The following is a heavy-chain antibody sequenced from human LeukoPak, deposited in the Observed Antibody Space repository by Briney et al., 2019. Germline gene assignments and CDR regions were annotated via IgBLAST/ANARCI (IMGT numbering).Heavy chain of an antibody. CDR3: ARGDCSSTICYSLMDV. D-gene: IGHD2-2*01. CDR2: IYRSGST. Sequence: SETPSLTCTVSGYSISSGYYWVWIRQPPGKGLEWIGSIYRSGSTNYNPSLKSRVTISVDTSKNQFSLKVNSVTAADTAVYYCARGDCSSTICYSLMDVWGKGTTVTVSS. J-gene: IGHJ6*03. CDR1: GYSISSGYY. V-gene: IGHV4-38-2*02.